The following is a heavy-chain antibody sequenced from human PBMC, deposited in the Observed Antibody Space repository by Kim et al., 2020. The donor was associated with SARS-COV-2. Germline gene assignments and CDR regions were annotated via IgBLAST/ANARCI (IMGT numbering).Heavy chain of an antibody. CDR3: ARGYCSGGSCYDPAFDY. CDR1: GYTFTGYY. Sequence: ASVKVSCKASGYTFTGYYMHWVRQAPGQGLEWMGWINPNSGGTNYAQKFQGRVTMTRDTSISTAYMELSRLRSDDTAVYYCARGYCSGGSCYDPAFDYWGQGTLVTVSS. V-gene: IGHV1-2*02. J-gene: IGHJ4*02. CDR2: INPNSGGT. D-gene: IGHD2-15*01.